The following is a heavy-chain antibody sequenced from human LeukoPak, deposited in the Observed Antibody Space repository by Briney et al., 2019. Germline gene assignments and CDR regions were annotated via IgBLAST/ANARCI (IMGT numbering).Heavy chain of an antibody. Sequence: GGSLRLSCAASGFTFSDYYMSWIRQAPGKGLEWVSYISSSDTYTNYADSVKGRFTIYRDKAKNSLYLQMNSLRAEDTAVYYCARGAYSSGSSADYWGQGTLVTVSS. CDR3: ARGAYSSGSSADY. J-gene: IGHJ4*02. CDR2: ISSSDTYT. CDR1: GFTFSDYY. V-gene: IGHV3-11*06. D-gene: IGHD6-19*01.